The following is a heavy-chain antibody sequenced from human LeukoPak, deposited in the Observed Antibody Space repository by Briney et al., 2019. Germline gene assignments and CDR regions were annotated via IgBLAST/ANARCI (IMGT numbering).Heavy chain of an antibody. V-gene: IGHV1-2*02. J-gene: IGHJ4*02. D-gene: IGHD2-15*01. CDR1: GYIVTGYY. CDR3: AKQYCSGGSCYLHFDY. CDR2: INPNSGGT. Sequence: GASVKVSCKASGYIVTGYYFHWVRQAPGQGLEWMGWINPNSGGTNYAQKFQGRVTMTRDTSISTAYMELSGLRSDDTAVYYCAKQYCSGGSCYLHFDYWGQGTLVTVSS.